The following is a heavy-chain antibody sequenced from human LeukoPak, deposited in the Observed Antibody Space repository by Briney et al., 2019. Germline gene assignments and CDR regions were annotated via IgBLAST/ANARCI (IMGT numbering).Heavy chain of an antibody. D-gene: IGHD6-13*01. CDR1: GFTISTYY. Sequence: PGGSLRLSCAASGFTISTYYMNWVRQAPGKGLEWVSSISDSSSYIYYADSVKGRFTISRDNAKNSLYLQMNSLRAEDTAVYYCARDTSSCNNVMSYWGQGTLVTVSS. J-gene: IGHJ4*02. CDR2: ISDSSSYI. CDR3: ARDTSSCNNVMSY. V-gene: IGHV3-21*01.